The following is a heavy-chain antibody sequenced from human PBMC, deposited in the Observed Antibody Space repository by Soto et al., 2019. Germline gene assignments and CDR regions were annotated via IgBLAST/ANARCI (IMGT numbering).Heavy chain of an antibody. D-gene: IGHD2-2*01. Sequence: SETLSLTCTVSGGSISNYYWSWIRQSPGKGLEWIGYIYHTGSTNYNPSLKSRVTVSLDTSKKQFSLKMTSMTAADTAVYHCARVRTEYAGLDYWGQGTLVTVSS. CDR1: GGSISNYY. J-gene: IGHJ4*02. CDR2: IYHTGST. CDR3: ARVRTEYAGLDY. V-gene: IGHV4-59*08.